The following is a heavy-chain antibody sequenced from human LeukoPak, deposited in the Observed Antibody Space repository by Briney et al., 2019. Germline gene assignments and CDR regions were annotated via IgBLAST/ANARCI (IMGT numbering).Heavy chain of an antibody. D-gene: IGHD3-10*01. Sequence: SDTLSLTCAVYGGSFSGYYWSWIRQPPGKGLEWIGEINHSGNTNYNPSLESRVTISVDPSKNQFSLKLSSVAAADTAVSHCARVVITMVRGVYIRGSCFDYWGQGTLVTVSS. CDR2: INHSGNT. J-gene: IGHJ4*02. V-gene: IGHV4-34*01. CDR3: ARVVITMVRGVYIRGSCFDY. CDR1: GGSFSGYY.